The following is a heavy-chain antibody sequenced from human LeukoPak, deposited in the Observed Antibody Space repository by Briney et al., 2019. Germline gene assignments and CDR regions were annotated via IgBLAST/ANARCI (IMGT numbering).Heavy chain of an antibody. CDR2: ISSSSSTI. V-gene: IGHV3-48*01. CDR1: GFTFSSYS. Sequence: GGSLRLSRAASGFTFSSYSMNWVRQAPGKGLEWVSYISSSSSTIYYADSVKGRFTISRDNAKNSLYLQMNSLRAGDTAVYYCARAAYSSTWYSRYFDLWGRGTLVTVSS. D-gene: IGHD6-13*01. J-gene: IGHJ2*01. CDR3: ARAAYSSTWYSRYFDL.